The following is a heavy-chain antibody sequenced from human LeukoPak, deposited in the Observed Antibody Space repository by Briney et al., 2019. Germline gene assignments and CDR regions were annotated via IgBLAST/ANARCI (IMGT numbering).Heavy chain of an antibody. CDR2: INPSGGST. J-gene: IGHJ6*02. CDR1: GYTFTSYY. CDR3: ARDPVVVVPAAIYYYYGMDV. Sequence: ASVKVSCKASGYTFTSYYMHWVRQAPGQGLEWMGIINPSGGSTSYAQKFQGRVTMTRDTSTSTVYMELSSLRSEDTAAYYCARDPVVVVPAAIYYYYGMDVWGQGTTVTVSS. V-gene: IGHV1-46*01. D-gene: IGHD2-2*01.